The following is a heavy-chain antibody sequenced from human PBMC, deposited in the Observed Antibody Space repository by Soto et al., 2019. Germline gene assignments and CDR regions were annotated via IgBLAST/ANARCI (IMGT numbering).Heavy chain of an antibody. Sequence: QVQLVQSGAEVKKPGASVKVSCKASGYTFSSYAISWVRQAPGQGLEWMGGIIPIFGTANYAQKFQGRVTITADESTSTAYMELSSLRSEDTAVYYCARKRSMITFGGVIDPDAFDIWGQGTMVTVSS. CDR2: IIPIFGTA. CDR1: GYTFSSYA. J-gene: IGHJ3*02. V-gene: IGHV1-69*01. D-gene: IGHD3-16*02. CDR3: ARKRSMITFGGVIDPDAFDI.